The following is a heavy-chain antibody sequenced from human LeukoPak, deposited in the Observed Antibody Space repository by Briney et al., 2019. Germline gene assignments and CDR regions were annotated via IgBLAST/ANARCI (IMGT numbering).Heavy chain of an antibody. V-gene: IGHV4-30-4*08. D-gene: IGHD5-24*01. J-gene: IGHJ4*02. CDR1: GGSISSGDYY. CDR2: IYYSGST. Sequence: SETLSLTCTVSGGSISSGDYYWSWIRQPPGKGLEWIGYIYYSGSTNYNPSLKSRVTISVDTSKNQFSLKLSSVTAADTAVYYCVADGYNGSMVGNYWGQGTLVTVSS. CDR3: VADGYNGSMVGNY.